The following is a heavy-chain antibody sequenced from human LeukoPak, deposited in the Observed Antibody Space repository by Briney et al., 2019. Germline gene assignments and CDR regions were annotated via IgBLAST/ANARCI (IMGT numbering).Heavy chain of an antibody. CDR2: IYYSGST. J-gene: IGHJ4*02. CDR3: ARYASGSSYLGFDY. V-gene: IGHV4-59*01. Sequence: SETLSLTCTVSGGSISGYYWAWIRQPPGKGLEWIGYIYYSGSTNYNPSLTSRVTISLDMSKNQFSLILTSVTAADTAVYYCARYASGSSYLGFDYWGQGNLVTVSS. CDR1: GGSISGYY. D-gene: IGHD3-10*01.